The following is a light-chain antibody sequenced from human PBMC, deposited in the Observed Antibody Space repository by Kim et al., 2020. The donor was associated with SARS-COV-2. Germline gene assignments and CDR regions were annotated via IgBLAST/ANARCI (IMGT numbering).Light chain of an antibody. CDR2: GAS. V-gene: IGKV3-20*01. CDR3: QHTWT. Sequence: TLSLSPGERATLSCRASQSVTTTYLAWYQQKPGQAPRLLAYGASNRAPGVPRRFTGGGSGTDFTLTISRLEPEDFAVYYCQHTWTFGQGTKVDIK. J-gene: IGKJ1*01. CDR1: QSVTTTY.